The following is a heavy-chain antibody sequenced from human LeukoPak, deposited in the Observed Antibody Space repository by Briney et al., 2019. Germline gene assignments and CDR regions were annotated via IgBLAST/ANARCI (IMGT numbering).Heavy chain of an antibody. V-gene: IGHV4-39*07. J-gene: IGHJ4*02. D-gene: IGHD2-2*01. CDR2: IYYSGST. CDR1: GGSISSSNHY. Sequence: SETLSLTCTVSGGSISSSNHYWGWIRQPPGSGPEWIGSIYYSGSTYYNPTLKSRVTISVDTSKNQFSLKVSSVTAADTAVYYCTRELGVPAATADYWGQGTLVTVSS. CDR3: TRELGVPAATADY.